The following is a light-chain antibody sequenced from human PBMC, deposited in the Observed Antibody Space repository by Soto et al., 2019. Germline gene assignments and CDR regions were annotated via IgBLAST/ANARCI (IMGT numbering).Light chain of an antibody. CDR3: CSYAGSYTYV. CDR2: DVS. Sequence: SLLTQPGSVSGSPGQSVTISCTGTSSDVGGYNYVSWYQQHPGKAPKLMIFDVSKRPSGVPDRFSGSKSANTASLTISGLQAEDEADYYCCSYAGSYTYVFGTGTTV. J-gene: IGLJ1*01. V-gene: IGLV2-11*01. CDR1: SSDVGGYNY.